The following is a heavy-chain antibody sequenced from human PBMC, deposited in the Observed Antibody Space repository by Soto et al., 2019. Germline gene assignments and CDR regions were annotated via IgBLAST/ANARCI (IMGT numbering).Heavy chain of an antibody. CDR3: AKGSPPNYYDSSGYYYAGQYFQH. Sequence: SVKVSCKASGGTFSSYAISWVRQAPGQGLEWMGGIIPIFGTANYAQKFQGRVTITADESTSTAYMELSSLRSEDTAVYYCAKGSPPNYYDSSGYYYAGQYFQHWG. J-gene: IGHJ1*01. CDR1: GGTFSSYA. CDR2: IIPIFGTA. D-gene: IGHD3-22*01. V-gene: IGHV1-69*13.